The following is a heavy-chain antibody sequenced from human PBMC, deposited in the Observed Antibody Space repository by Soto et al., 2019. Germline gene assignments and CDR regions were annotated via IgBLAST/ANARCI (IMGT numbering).Heavy chain of an antibody. V-gene: IGHV3-11*01. Sequence: LVESGGALVKPGGSLRLSCAASGFIFRDWLMSWIRQAPGKGLEWISYISKDSGRATRHADSVKGRFTISRAKAKNSLFLQMNNLTVEDTSVYYWAKVSWANPDSWGQGTLVTVS. J-gene: IGHJ4*02. CDR1: GFIFRDWL. D-gene: IGHD6-13*01. CDR3: AKVSWANPDS. CDR2: ISKDSGRAT.